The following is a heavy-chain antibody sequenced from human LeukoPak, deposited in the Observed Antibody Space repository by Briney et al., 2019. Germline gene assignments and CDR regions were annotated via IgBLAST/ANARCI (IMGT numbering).Heavy chain of an antibody. CDR2: INPNSGGT. CDR1: GYTFTGYY. D-gene: IGHD5-12*01. Sequence: ASVKVSCKASGYTFTGYYMHWVRQAPGQGLEWMGWINPNSGGTNYAQKFQGRVTMTRDTSISTAYMELSRLRSDDTAFYYCAKVFLTGYGPGAFPPPFDCWGQGTLVTVSS. V-gene: IGHV1-2*02. CDR3: AKVFLTGYGPGAFPPPFDC. J-gene: IGHJ4*02.